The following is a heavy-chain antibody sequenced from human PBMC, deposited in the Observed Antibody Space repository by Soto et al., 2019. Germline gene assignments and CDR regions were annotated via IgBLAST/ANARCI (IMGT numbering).Heavy chain of an antibody. J-gene: IGHJ5*02. CDR3: ARIGTMVGGLYNWFDP. Sequence: PGESLKISCKGSGYSVTSYWIGWVRQMPGKGLEWMGIIYPGDSATRYSPSFQGQVTISADKSISTAYLQWSSLKASDTAMYYCARIGTMVGGLYNWFDPWGQGTLVTVSS. V-gene: IGHV5-51*01. CDR1: GYSVTSYW. CDR2: IYPGDSAT. D-gene: IGHD1-26*01.